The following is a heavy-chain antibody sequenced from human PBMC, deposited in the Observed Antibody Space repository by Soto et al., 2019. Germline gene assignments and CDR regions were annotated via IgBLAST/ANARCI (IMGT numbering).Heavy chain of an antibody. CDR2: INAGNGNK. J-gene: IGHJ4*02. CDR3: ARTDYSYLDY. D-gene: IGHD3-16*01. Sequence: QVQLVQSGAEVKKPAASVKVSCKASGYTFTSYAMHWGRQAPGQRLALMGWINAGNGNKKYSQKFQGRVTITRDRSARTVYMEMSRLRSEDTSVYYCARTDYSYLDYWGQGTMVTVSS. V-gene: IGHV1-3*01. CDR1: GYTFTSYA.